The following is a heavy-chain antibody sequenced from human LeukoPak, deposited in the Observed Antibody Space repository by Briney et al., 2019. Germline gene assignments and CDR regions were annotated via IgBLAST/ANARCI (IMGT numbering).Heavy chain of an antibody. D-gene: IGHD2-21*01. CDR3: ASSRDYYTMDV. Sequence: SETLSLTCAVSGGSISTYYWSWIRQPPGMGLEWIGNIYSGTTYYNPSLKSRVTISVDTSKNQFFLKLSSVTAADTAVYYCASSRDYYTMDVWGQGTTVTVSS. J-gene: IGHJ6*02. CDR2: IYSGTT. CDR1: GGSISTYY. V-gene: IGHV4-59*04.